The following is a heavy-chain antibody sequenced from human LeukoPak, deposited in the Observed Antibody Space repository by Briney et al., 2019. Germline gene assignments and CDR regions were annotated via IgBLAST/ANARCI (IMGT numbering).Heavy chain of an antibody. CDR2: ISSTGSYT. D-gene: IGHD5-18*01. Sequence: GGSLRLSCAASGFTFSDFYMSWIRQAPGKGLEWVSYISSTGSYTDYADSVKGRFTISRDNAKNSLYLQMNSLRAEDTAVYYCARDRLQYSYGYDYWGHGNLVTVSS. J-gene: IGHJ4*01. V-gene: IGHV3-11*05. CDR1: GFTFSDFY. CDR3: ARDRLQYSYGYDY.